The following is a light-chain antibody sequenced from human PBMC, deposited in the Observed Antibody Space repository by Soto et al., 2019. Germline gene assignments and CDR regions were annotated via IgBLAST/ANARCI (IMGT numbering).Light chain of an antibody. CDR3: QQYGTSRT. CDR1: QSVSDSY. J-gene: IGKJ1*01. V-gene: IGKV3-20*01. CDR2: GAS. Sequence: EIVLTQSPCTLSLSPGERATLSCRASQSVSDSYLAWYQQKPGQAPGLLIYGASSRATGIPDRFSGSGSGTDFTLTISRLEPEDFAVYYCQQYGTSRTFGQGTKVDIK.